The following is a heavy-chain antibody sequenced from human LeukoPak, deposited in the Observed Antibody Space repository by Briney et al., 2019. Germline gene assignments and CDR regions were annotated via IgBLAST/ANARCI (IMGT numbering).Heavy chain of an antibody. V-gene: IGHV3-23*01. D-gene: IGHD3-9*01. CDR3: AKAHGYYDILTGYWAGGNYYFDY. CDR2: ISGSGGST. Sequence: QSGGSLRLSCAASGFTFSSYAMSWVRQAPGKGLEWVSAISGSGGSTYYADSVKGRFTISRDNSKNTLYLQMNSLRAEDTAVYYCAKAHGYYDILTGYWAGGNYYFDYWGQGTLVTVSS. J-gene: IGHJ4*02. CDR1: GFTFSSYA.